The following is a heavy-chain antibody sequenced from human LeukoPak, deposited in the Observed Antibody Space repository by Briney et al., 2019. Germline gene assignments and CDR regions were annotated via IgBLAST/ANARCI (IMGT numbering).Heavy chain of an antibody. D-gene: IGHD4-17*01. CDR3: ARDAFLYGDYDPNYYYYMDV. J-gene: IGHJ6*03. Sequence: TGGSLRLSCAASGFTFSSYWMSWVRQAPGKGLEWVSSISSSSSYIYYADSVKGRFTISRDNAKNSLYLQMNSLRAEDTAVYYCARDAFLYGDYDPNYYYYMDVWGKGTTVTISS. CDR2: ISSSSSYI. V-gene: IGHV3-21*01. CDR1: GFTFSSYW.